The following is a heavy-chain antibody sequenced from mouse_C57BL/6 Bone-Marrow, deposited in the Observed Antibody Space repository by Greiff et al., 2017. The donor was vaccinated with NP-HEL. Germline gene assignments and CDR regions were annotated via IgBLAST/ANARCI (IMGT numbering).Heavy chain of an antibody. Sequence: VQLQQSGAELMKPGASVKLSCKATGYTFTGYWIEWVKQRPGHGLEWIGEILPGSGSTNYNEKFRCQATFTAGTSSNTAYMQLSSLTTEDAAIYYCARRRGLRREAWFAYWGQGTLVTVSA. V-gene: IGHV1-9*01. CDR1: GYTFTGYW. CDR2: ILPGSGST. J-gene: IGHJ3*01. CDR3: ARRRGLRREAWFAY. D-gene: IGHD2-2*01.